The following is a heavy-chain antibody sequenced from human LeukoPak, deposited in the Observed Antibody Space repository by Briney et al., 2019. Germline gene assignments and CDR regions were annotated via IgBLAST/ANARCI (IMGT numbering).Heavy chain of an antibody. Sequence: GXSLRLSCAGSGFTFSRYAMSWVRQAPGKGLEWVSTSGTGGSTYYLDSVKGRFTISRDNSKNTVYLQMNSLRAEDTALYYCAKRGYDYGGPFFDYWGQGTLVTVSS. D-gene: IGHD4-23*01. V-gene: IGHV3-23*01. J-gene: IGHJ4*02. CDR1: GFTFSRYA. CDR3: AKRGYDYGGPFFDY. CDR2: SGTGGST.